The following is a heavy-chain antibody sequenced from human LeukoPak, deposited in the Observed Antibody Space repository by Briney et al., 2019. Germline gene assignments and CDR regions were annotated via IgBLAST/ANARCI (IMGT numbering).Heavy chain of an antibody. CDR2: IYYSGST. J-gene: IGHJ5*02. V-gene: IGHV4-39*07. D-gene: IGHD3-10*01. Sequence: SETLSLTCTVSGGSISSSSYYWGWIRQPPGKGLEWIGSIYYSGSTYYNPSLKSRVTISVDTSKNQFSLKLSSVTAADTAVYYCARDVVAYGSGSYYNGNWFDPWGQGTLVTVSS. CDR1: GGSISSSSYY. CDR3: ARDVVAYGSGSYYNGNWFDP.